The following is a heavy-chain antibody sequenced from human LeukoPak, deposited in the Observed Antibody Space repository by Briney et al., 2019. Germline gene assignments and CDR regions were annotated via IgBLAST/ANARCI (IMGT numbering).Heavy chain of an antibody. CDR3: ARGLYPPYDFWSGSKGNYYYMDV. D-gene: IGHD3-3*01. CDR2: INHSGST. Sequence: SETLSLTCAVYGGSFSGYYWSWIRQPPGKGLEWIGEINHSGSTNYNPSLKSRVTISVDTSKNQFSLKLSSVTAADTAVYYCARGLYPPYDFWSGSKGNYYYMDVWGKGTTVTVSS. V-gene: IGHV4-34*01. CDR1: GGSFSGYY. J-gene: IGHJ6*03.